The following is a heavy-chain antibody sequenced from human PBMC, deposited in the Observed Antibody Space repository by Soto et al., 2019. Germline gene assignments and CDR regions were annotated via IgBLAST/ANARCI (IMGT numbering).Heavy chain of an antibody. CDR1: GFTFSDYY. CDR3: GRGFGRVYSFKS. CDR2: ISSSSSYT. V-gene: IGHV3-11*06. Sequence: GGSLRLSCAASGFTFSDYYMSWIRQAPGKGLEWVSYISSSSSYTNYADSVKGRFTISRDNAKNSLYLQMNSLRAEDTAVCYWGRGFGRVYSFKSGGQEPRVPAPS. J-gene: IGHJ4*02. D-gene: IGHD3-10*01.